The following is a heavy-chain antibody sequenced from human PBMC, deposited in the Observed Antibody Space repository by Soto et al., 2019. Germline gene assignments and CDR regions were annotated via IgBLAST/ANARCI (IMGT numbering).Heavy chain of an antibody. CDR3: STVRAY. Sequence: GGSLRLSCAASGFTFSKTYMNWVRQAPGKGLEWVGRIKPKTDGGTTDYAAPVEGRFTISRDDSKNTLYLQMNSLKTDDTAVYYCSTVRAYWGQGTLVTVSS. CDR1: GFTFSKTY. J-gene: IGHJ4*02. CDR2: IKPKTDGGTT. D-gene: IGHD3-10*01. V-gene: IGHV3-15*01.